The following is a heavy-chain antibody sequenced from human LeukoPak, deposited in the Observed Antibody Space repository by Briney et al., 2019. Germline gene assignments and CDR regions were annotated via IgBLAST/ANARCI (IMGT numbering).Heavy chain of an antibody. Sequence: GGSLRLSCAASGFTFSSYGMHWVRQAPGKGLEWVAVIWYDGSNKYYADSVKGRFTISRDNSKNTLYLQMNSLRAEDTAVYYCARNGPLRSGWFTYYYYGLGLVQQGTTVTVSS. J-gene: IGHJ6*01. CDR2: IWYDGSNK. CDR3: ARNGPLRSGWFTYYYYGLGL. V-gene: IGHV3-33*01. CDR1: GFTFSSYG. D-gene: IGHD6-19*01.